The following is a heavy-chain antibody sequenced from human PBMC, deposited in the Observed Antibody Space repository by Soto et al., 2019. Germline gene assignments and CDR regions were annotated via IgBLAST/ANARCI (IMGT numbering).Heavy chain of an antibody. CDR2: ISSSSSHI. V-gene: IGHV3-21*01. J-gene: IGHJ5*02. CDR3: AREVVAATYWFDP. CDR1: GFTFSSYS. Sequence: EVQLVESGGGLVKPGGSLRLSCAASGFTFSSYSMNWVRQAPGKGLEWVSSISSSSSHIYYADSVKGRFTISRDNAKNSLYLQMNSLRAEDTAVYYCAREVVAATYWFDPWGQGTLVTVSS. D-gene: IGHD2-15*01.